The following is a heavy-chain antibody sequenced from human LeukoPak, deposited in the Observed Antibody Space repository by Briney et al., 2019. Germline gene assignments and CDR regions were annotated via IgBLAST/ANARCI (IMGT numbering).Heavy chain of an antibody. D-gene: IGHD3-9*01. CDR2: VYHTGAT. Sequence: SETLTLPCSVSGYSTSGCYCGVWIRQPPGTGLEWMGRVYHTGATYYNPSLRSPVTIPVDTSKNQFSMKLNYVTAADTAVYFFSREIRHTISANWFDPWGQGTLVTVSS. V-gene: IGHV4-38-2*02. J-gene: IGHJ5*02. CDR3: SREIRHTISANWFDP. CDR1: GYSTSGCYC.